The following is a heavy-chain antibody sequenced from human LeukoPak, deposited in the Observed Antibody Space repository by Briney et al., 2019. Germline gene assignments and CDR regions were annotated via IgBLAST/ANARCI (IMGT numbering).Heavy chain of an antibody. CDR1: DGSISSATYY. Sequence: SETLSLTCTVSDGSISSATYYWGWIRQSPNKGLDWIGSFFYTGSTYYSPSLKSRVTISVDTSENQLSQKLRSVTAADTAVYYCARGISSSSSHFDYWGQGTLVTVSS. J-gene: IGHJ4*02. CDR3: ARGISSSSSHFDY. CDR2: FFYTGST. D-gene: IGHD6-6*01. V-gene: IGHV4-39*07.